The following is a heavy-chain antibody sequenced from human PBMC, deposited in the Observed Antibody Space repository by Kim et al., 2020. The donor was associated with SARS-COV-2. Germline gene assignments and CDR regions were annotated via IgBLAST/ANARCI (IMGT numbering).Heavy chain of an antibody. CDR1: GFTFSSYW. J-gene: IGHJ5*02. CDR3: ARDVRDTIFGVVIIPWFDP. CDR2: IKQDGSEK. D-gene: IGHD3-3*01. V-gene: IGHV3-7*01. Sequence: GGSLRLSCAASGFTFSSYWMSWVRQAPGKGLEWVANIKQDGSEKYYVDSVKGRFTISRDNAKNSLYLQMNSLRAEDTAVYYCARDVRDTIFGVVIIPWFDPWGQGTLVTVSS.